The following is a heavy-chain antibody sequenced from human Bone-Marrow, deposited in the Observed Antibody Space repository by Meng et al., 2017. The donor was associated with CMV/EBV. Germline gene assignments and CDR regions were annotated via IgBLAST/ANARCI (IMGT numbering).Heavy chain of an antibody. CDR3: ARVASEKGAAGLMDV. V-gene: IGHV1-69*05. Sequence: SVKVSCKASGGTFSSYAISWVRQAPGQGLEWMGGIIPIFGTANYAQKFQGRVTMTRDTSISTAYIELSRLRSDDTAVYYCARVASEKGAAGLMDVWEQGTTVTVSS. J-gene: IGHJ6*01. D-gene: IGHD2-15*01. CDR2: IIPIFGTA. CDR1: GGTFSSYA.